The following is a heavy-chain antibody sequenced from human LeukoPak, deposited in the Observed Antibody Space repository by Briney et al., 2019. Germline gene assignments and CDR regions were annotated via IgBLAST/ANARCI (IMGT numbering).Heavy chain of an antibody. CDR2: IYRNGGRT. J-gene: IGHJ6*03. D-gene: IGHD2-15*01. V-gene: IGHV3-20*04. Sequence: PGGSLRLSCAAPLFTLYVYGMTSVRDTPEERAEWVSSIYRNGGRTSYAGSVKGGFTISRDNAKTSVYLQMSSLRAEDTALYYCARGLYCSGTTCYTYFYMDVWGKGTTVTVSS. CDR1: LFTLYVYG. CDR3: ARGLYCSGTTCYTYFYMDV.